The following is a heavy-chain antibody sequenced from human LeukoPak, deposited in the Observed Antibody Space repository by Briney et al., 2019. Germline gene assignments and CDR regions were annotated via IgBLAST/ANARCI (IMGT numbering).Heavy chain of an antibody. CDR3: AHNGLYH. CDR1: GFSLSTSGVG. V-gene: IGHV2-5*01. J-gene: IGHJ5*02. CDR2: TYWNDDQ. Sequence: ESGPTLVHPTQTLTLTCTFSGFSLSTSGVGVAWMRQSPGQAPEWLAVTYWNDDQRYSPSLKSRLTITKDTSKNQVVLTMTNMDPADTATYHCAHNGLYHWGQGTLVTVSS. D-gene: IGHD2-2*03.